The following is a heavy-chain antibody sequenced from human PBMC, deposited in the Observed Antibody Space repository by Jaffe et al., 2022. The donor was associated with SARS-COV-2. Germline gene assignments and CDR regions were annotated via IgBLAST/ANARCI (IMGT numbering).Heavy chain of an antibody. V-gene: IGHV3-30*04. CDR1: GFTFSSYA. CDR3: ARDKNRGYYYYYYMDV. J-gene: IGHJ6*03. Sequence: QVQLVESGGGVVQPGRSLRLSCAASGFTFSSYAMHWVRQAPGKGLEWVAVISYDGSNKYYADSVKGRFTISRDNSKNTLYLQMNSLRAEDTAVYYCARDKNRGYYYYYYMDVWGKGTTVTVSS. D-gene: IGHD3-10*01. CDR2: ISYDGSNK.